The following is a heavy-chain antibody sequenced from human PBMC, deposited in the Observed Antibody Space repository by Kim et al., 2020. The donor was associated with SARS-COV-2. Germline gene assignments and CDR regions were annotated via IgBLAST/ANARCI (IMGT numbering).Heavy chain of an antibody. CDR2: FYFSGSN. Sequence: SETLSLTCSVSGGSISTTTYYWVWIRLPPGKGLEWIGTFYFSGSNYYNPSLKSRVTIPVDTSKNQFSLNLRSVTAADTAVYFCARGGVDGDGDGDYYFYGMDVWGQGATVTVSS. CDR3: ARGGVDGDGDGDYYFYGMDV. CDR1: GGSISTTTYY. V-gene: IGHV4-39*01. J-gene: IGHJ6*02. D-gene: IGHD2-21*02.